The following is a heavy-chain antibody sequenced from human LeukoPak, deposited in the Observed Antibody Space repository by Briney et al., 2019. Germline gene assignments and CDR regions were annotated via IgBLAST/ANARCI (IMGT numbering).Heavy chain of an antibody. CDR1: GFTFSSYD. Sequence: GGSLRLSCAASGFTFSSYDMHWVRQAPGKGLEWVAFLRNDGRSKYYADSVKGRFTISRDNSKNTLYLQMNSLRAEDTAVYYCAKLLYYYDSSQPYWGQGTLVTVSS. CDR3: AKLLYYYDSSQPY. J-gene: IGHJ4*02. CDR2: LRNDGRSK. D-gene: IGHD3-22*01. V-gene: IGHV3-30*02.